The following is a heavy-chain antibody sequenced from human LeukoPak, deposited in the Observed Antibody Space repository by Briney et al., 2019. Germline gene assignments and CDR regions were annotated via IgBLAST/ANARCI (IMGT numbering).Heavy chain of an antibody. J-gene: IGHJ4*02. V-gene: IGHV3-20*04. CDR3: ARDSPMVRGVIVY. D-gene: IGHD3-10*01. CDR2: INWNGGST. Sequence: GGSLRLSCAASGFTFDDYGMSWVPQAPGKGLEWVSGINWNGGSTGYADSVKGRFTISRDNAKNSLYLHMNSMRAEDTAVYYCARDSPMVRGVIVYWGQGTLVTVSS. CDR1: GFTFDDYG.